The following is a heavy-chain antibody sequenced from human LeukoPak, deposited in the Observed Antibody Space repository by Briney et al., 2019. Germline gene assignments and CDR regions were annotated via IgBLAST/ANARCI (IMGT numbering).Heavy chain of an antibody. J-gene: IGHJ4*02. Sequence: SETLSLTCAVYGGSFSGYYWSWIRQPPGKGLEWIGEINHSGSTNYSPSLKSRVTISVDTSKNQFSLKLSSVTAADTAVYYCASLYCSSTSCYRRGLDYWGQGTLVTVSS. CDR1: GGSFSGYY. CDR3: ASLYCSSTSCYRRGLDY. V-gene: IGHV4-34*01. CDR2: INHSGST. D-gene: IGHD2-2*02.